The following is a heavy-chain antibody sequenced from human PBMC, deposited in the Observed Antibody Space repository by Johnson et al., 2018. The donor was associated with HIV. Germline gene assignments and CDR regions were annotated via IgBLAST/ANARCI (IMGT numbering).Heavy chain of an antibody. Sequence: QLVESGGGVVRPGGFLRLSCAASGFTFDDHGMSWVRQAPGKGLEWVSLISWDGGSTYYADSVKGRFTISRDNSKNSLYLQMNSLRTEDTALYYCAKGIMIEFGGVIVKPHAFDIWGQGTMVTVSS. CDR2: ISWDGGST. J-gene: IGHJ3*02. CDR3: AKGIMIEFGGVIVKPHAFDI. V-gene: IGHV3-43*01. CDR1: GFTFDDHG. D-gene: IGHD3-16*02.